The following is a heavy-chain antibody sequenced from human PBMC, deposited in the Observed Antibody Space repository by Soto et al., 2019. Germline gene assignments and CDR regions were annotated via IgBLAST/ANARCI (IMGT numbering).Heavy chain of an antibody. Sequence: GGSLRLSCAASGFAFSSYRMHWVRQAPGKGLVWVSCIKSDGSFTAYADSVKGRFTISRDSANNMLYLQMSSLRGEDTAVYYCARDRLGGLDVWGQGTTVTVSS. J-gene: IGHJ6*02. D-gene: IGHD6-6*01. CDR2: IKSDGSFT. CDR3: ARDRLGGLDV. V-gene: IGHV3-74*01. CDR1: GFAFSSYR.